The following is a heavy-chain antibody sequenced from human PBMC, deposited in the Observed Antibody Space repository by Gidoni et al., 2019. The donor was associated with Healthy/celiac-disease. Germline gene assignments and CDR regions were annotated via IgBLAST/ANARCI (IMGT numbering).Heavy chain of an antibody. Sequence: EVQLLESGGGLVQPGGSLRLSCAASGFTFRSYAMSLVRQAPGKGLGGVSAISGSGGSTYYADSVKGRFTISRDNSKNTLYLKMNSLRAEDTAVYYCAKDHPYGGNSKVDYWGQGTLVTVYS. CDR3: AKDHPYGGNSKVDY. J-gene: IGHJ4*02. V-gene: IGHV3-23*01. D-gene: IGHD4-17*01. CDR2: ISGSGGST. CDR1: GFTFRSYA.